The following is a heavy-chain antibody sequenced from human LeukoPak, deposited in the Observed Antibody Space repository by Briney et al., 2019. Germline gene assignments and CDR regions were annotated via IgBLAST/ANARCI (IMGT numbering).Heavy chain of an antibody. D-gene: IGHD3-22*01. J-gene: IGHJ4*02. Sequence: TVSSYAMSWVRQPPGKGLEWIGSISYSGSTSYNPSLKSRVTISVDTSKNQFYLKLSSVTAADTAVYYCARHQRPNYYDRSGPPDYWGQGTLVIVSS. CDR2: ISYSGST. V-gene: IGHV4-39*01. CDR3: ARHQRPNYYDRSGPPDY. CDR1: TVSSYA.